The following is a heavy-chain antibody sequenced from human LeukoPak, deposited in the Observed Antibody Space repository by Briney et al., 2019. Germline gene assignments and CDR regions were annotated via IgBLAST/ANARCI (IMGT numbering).Heavy chain of an antibody. CDR3: AAGSGWSIEY. D-gene: IGHD6-19*01. CDR2: IKHDGSER. J-gene: IGHJ4*02. Sequence: GLSLRLSCAASGFTYSSYWMSWVRQAPGKGLEWVANIKHDGSERNYMESVKGRFTISRDNAKNSLHLQMNNLRAEDTAVYYCAAGSGWSIEYWGQGTLVTVSS. CDR1: GFTYSSYW. V-gene: IGHV3-7*03.